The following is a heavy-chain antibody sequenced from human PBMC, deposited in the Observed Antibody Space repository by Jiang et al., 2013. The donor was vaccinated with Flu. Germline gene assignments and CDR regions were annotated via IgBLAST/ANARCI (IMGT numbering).Heavy chain of an antibody. CDR2: LYTTWGS. CDR3: AGGPSNYYYWHFDL. CDR1: GAPVNSASYS. Sequence: VQLVESGPGLVKPSQTLSLTCTVAGAPVNSASYSWTWIRQSAGGELEWIGRLYTTWGSNYNPSLKDRVTISLDVSKSQFSLRLSSVTTADTAVYYCAGGPSNYYYWHFDLWGRGTLVTVSS. J-gene: IGHJ2*01. V-gene: IGHV4-61*02. D-gene: IGHD4/OR15-4a*01.